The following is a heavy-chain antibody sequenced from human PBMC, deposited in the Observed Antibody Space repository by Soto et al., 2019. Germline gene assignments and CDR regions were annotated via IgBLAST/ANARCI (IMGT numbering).Heavy chain of an antibody. CDR2: IYYSGST. V-gene: IGHV4-61*01. Sequence: QVQLQESGPGLVKPSETLSLTCTVSGDSVSSSSYYWSWIRQPPGKGLEWIGYIYYSGSTNYNPSLKSRVTISVDTSKNQLSLKLSSVTAADTAVYYCASAAKKLLILPMFDSWGQGTLVTVSS. CDR1: GDSVSSSSYY. D-gene: IGHD6-25*01. CDR3: ASAAKKLLILPMFDS. J-gene: IGHJ4*02.